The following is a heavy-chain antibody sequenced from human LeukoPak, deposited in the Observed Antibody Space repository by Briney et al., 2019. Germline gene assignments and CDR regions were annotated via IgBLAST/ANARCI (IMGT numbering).Heavy chain of an antibody. D-gene: IGHD3-10*01. CDR1: GFIFSDYY. Sequence: GGSLRLSCAASGFIFSDYYMTWIRQAPGKGLVWVSRINSDGSSTSYADSVKGRFTISRDNAKNSLYLQMNSLRADDTAVYYCAREGPMLRGVIGGKIDYWGQGTVVTVSS. CDR3: AREGPMLRGVIGGKIDY. CDR2: INSDGSST. J-gene: IGHJ4*02. V-gene: IGHV3-74*01.